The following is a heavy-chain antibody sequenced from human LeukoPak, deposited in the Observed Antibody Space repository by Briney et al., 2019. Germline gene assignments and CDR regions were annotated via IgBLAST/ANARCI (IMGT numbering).Heavy chain of an antibody. CDR3: AREANYYGSGSYFEGTFDY. J-gene: IGHJ4*02. CDR1: GVSITTYY. Sequence: SETLSLTCTVSGVSITTYYWSWIRQPPGKGLEGIGYIYHSGSTNYNPSLKSRVTISVDTSKNEFSLKLTSVTAADTAVYYCAREANYYGSGSYFEGTFDYWGQGSLVTVSS. CDR2: IYHSGST. V-gene: IGHV4-59*13. D-gene: IGHD3-10*01.